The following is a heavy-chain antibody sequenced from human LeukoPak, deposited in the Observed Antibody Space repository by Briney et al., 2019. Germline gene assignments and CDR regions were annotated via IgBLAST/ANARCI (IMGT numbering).Heavy chain of an antibody. D-gene: IGHD3-22*01. CDR3: AKRNYYDSSGYYYDY. J-gene: IGHJ4*02. V-gene: IGHV3-23*01. CDR2: IGGGGVST. CDR1: GFTFSSYA. Sequence: PGGSLRLSCAASGFTFSSYAMSWVRQAPGKGLEWVSAIGGGGVSTFYANSVKGRFTISRDNSKNTLYLQMNSLRAEDTAVYYCAKRNYYDSSGYYYDYWGQGTLVTVSS.